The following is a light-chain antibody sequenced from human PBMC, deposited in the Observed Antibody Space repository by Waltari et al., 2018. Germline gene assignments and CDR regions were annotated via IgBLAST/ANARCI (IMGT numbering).Light chain of an antibody. V-gene: IGKV3-20*01. Sequence: EIVLTQSPGTLSLSPGERAILSCRASQSVSSSYLAWYQQRPGQAPRLLIYDASIRATGIPDKFSGSGSGTDFTLTISRLEPEDFAVYYCQQYGTSPFTFGPGTKVDIK. CDR2: DAS. CDR3: QQYGTSPFT. CDR1: QSVSSSY. J-gene: IGKJ3*01.